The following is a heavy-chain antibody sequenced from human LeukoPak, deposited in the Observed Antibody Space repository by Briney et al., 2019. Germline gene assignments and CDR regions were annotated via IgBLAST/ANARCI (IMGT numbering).Heavy chain of an antibody. D-gene: IGHD4-11*01. V-gene: IGHV4-59*08. Sequence: KSSETLSLTCTVSGGSIGSYYWSWIRQPPGKGLEWIGHIYDTSYTDYNPSVKGRVSISVDTSKNQFSLKLSSVTAADTAVYYCARGPYDYSMAMYYYYYMDVWGKGTTVTVSS. J-gene: IGHJ6*03. CDR1: GGSIGSYY. CDR3: ARGPYDYSMAMYYYYYMDV. CDR2: IYDTSYT.